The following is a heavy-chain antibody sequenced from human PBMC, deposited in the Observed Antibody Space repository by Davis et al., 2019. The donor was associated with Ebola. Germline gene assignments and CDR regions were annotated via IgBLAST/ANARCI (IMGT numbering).Heavy chain of an antibody. V-gene: IGHV7-4-1*02. CDR1: GYIFTTYG. CDR2: INTNTGNP. J-gene: IGHJ3*02. Sequence: ASVKVSCKASGYIFTTYGMHWVRQAPGQGLEWMGWINTNTGNPTYAKGFTGRFVFSLDTSVSTAYLQINSLKTDDTAVYYCASLPDIWGQGTMVTVSS. CDR3: ASLPDI.